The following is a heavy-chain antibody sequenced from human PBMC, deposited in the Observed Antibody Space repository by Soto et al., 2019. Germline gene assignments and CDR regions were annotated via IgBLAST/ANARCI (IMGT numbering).Heavy chain of an antibody. CDR3: ARDRSPDTTVVTPLTFDY. CDR1: GFIFSSYE. D-gene: IGHD4-17*01. V-gene: IGHV3-48*03. J-gene: IGHJ4*02. CDR2: ISSSGDTR. Sequence: GGSLRLSCAASGFIFSSYEMNWVRQAPGKGLEWVSYISSSGDTRYYADSVKGRFTISRDNAKKSLYLQMNSLRAEDTAVYYCARDRSPDTTVVTPLTFDYWGQGTLVTVSS.